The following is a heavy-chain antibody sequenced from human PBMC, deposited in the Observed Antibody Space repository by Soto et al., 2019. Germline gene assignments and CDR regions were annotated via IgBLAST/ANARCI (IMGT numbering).Heavy chain of an antibody. V-gene: IGHV4-61*01. Sequence: QVQLQESGPGLVKPSETLSLTCTVSGGSVSSGSYYWSWIRQPPGKGLEWIGYIYYSGSTNYNPSRKSRVTIAVDTSKNQFSLKLSAVTAADTAVYYCARDAAPYSYGYDYWGQGTLVTVSS. J-gene: IGHJ4*02. CDR2: IYYSGST. CDR3: ARDAAPYSYGYDY. D-gene: IGHD5-18*01. CDR1: GGSVSSGSYY.